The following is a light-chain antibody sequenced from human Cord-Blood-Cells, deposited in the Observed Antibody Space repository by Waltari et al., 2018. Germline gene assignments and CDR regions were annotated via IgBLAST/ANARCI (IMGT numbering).Light chain of an antibody. CDR2: RNK. CDR3: AAWDDSLSGPNWV. Sequence: QSVLTQPPSASGTPGQRVTIPCSGSSSNIGSNYVYWYQQLPGTAPKLLIYRNKQRPSGVPDRFSGSKSGTSASLAISGLRSEDEADYYCAAWDDSLSGPNWVFGGGTKLTVL. V-gene: IGLV1-47*01. J-gene: IGLJ3*02. CDR1: SSNIGSNY.